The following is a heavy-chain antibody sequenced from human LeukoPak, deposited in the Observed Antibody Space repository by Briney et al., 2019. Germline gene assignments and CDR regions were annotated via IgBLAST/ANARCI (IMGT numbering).Heavy chain of an antibody. CDR1: GFTFSNAW. V-gene: IGHV3-15*01. Sequence: GGSLRLSRAASGFTFSNAWMSWVRQAPGKGLEWVGRIKSKTDGGTTDYAAPVKGRLTISRDDSKNTLYLQMNSLKTEDTAVYYCTTGSRYDSGSLYPWGQGTLVTVSS. J-gene: IGHJ5*02. CDR2: IKSKTDGGTT. D-gene: IGHD3-10*01. CDR3: TTGSRYDSGSLYP.